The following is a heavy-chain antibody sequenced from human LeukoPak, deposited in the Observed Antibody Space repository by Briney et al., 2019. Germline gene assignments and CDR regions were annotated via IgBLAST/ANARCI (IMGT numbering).Heavy chain of an antibody. D-gene: IGHD1-7*01. Sequence: PSETLSLTCGVYGGSFSGYYWSWIRQPPGKGLEWIGEINHSGSTNYNPSLKSRVTISVDTSKNQFSLKLSSVTAADTAVYYCARQWNWNYRYFDYWGQGTLVTVSS. J-gene: IGHJ4*02. V-gene: IGHV4-34*01. CDR3: ARQWNWNYRYFDY. CDR2: INHSGST. CDR1: GGSFSGYY.